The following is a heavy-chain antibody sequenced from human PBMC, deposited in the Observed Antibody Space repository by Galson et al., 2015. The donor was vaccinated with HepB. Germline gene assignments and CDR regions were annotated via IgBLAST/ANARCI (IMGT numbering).Heavy chain of an antibody. V-gene: IGHV3-23*01. CDR3: AKDPWVYNSGWTGIFDI. CDR2: ISGSGGDT. D-gene: IGHD6-19*01. CDR1: GFSFRDYA. Sequence: SLRLSCAASGFSFRDYAMTWVRQAPGKGLEWVSTISGSGGDTLYADSVKGRFIISRDNSKNTLYLEMNSLRVDDTAVYSCAKDPWVYNSGWTGIFDIWGQGTLVTVSS. J-gene: IGHJ3*02.